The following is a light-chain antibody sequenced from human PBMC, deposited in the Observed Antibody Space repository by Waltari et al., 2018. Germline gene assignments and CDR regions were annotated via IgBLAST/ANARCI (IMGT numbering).Light chain of an antibody. Sequence: SSELTQDPAVSVAVGQTVRITCQGDSLRSYYASGFQQKAGQAPILVIYGENSRPSGIPDRFSGSSSGNTATLTITGTQAEDEADYYCNSRDTSGNLPVAFGGGTKLTVL. CDR1: SLRSYY. J-gene: IGLJ2*01. CDR3: NSRDTSGNLPVA. CDR2: GEN. V-gene: IGLV3-19*01.